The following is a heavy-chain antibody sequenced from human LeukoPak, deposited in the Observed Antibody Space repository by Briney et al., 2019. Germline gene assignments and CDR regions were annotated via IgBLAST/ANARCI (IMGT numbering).Heavy chain of an antibody. Sequence: SGGSLRLSCAASGFTFSSYWMSWVRQAPGKGLEWVANIKQDGSEKYYVDSVKGRFTISRDNAKNSLYLQMNSLGAEDTAVYYCARGGCSGGSCFALIGEPYYYYGMDVWGKGTTVTVSP. V-gene: IGHV3-7*03. J-gene: IGHJ6*04. D-gene: IGHD2-15*01. CDR2: IKQDGSEK. CDR1: GFTFSSYW. CDR3: ARGGCSGGSCFALIGEPYYYYGMDV.